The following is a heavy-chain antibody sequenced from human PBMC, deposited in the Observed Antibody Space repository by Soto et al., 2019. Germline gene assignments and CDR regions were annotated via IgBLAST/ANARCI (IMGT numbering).Heavy chain of an antibody. V-gene: IGHV1-69*01. J-gene: IGHJ3*02. CDR1: GGAFSRYA. CDR2: IFPMYGTP. CDR3: ARDYEYQILGFAPLDI. Sequence: QVLLVQSGAEVKKPGSSVKVSCKASGGAFSRYAISWVRQAPGQGLEWVGGIFPMYGTPVYAQKLQGRVTLTADEATTTAYMELSGLRYEDTAFYYCARDYEYQILGFAPLDIWGQGTMVTVSS. D-gene: IGHD5-12*01.